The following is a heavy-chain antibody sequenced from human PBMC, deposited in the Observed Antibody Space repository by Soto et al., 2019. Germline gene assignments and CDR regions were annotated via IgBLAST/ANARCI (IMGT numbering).Heavy chain of an antibody. J-gene: IGHJ4*02. CDR2: ISNNGVST. V-gene: IGHV3-64*01. CDR3: ARGGPYQLLSDFDY. Sequence: EVQLVESGGILVQPGGSLRLSCVASGFSFSNYAMHWVRQAPGKGLEYVSAISNNGVSTYYANSVKGRFIISRDNSKNTLYLQMGSLRAEDMAVYYCARGGPYQLLSDFDYWGQRTLVTVSS. CDR1: GFSFSNYA. D-gene: IGHD2-2*01.